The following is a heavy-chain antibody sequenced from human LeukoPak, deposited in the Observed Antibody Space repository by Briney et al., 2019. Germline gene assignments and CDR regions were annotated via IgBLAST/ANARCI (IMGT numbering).Heavy chain of an antibody. J-gene: IGHJ4*02. CDR1: GFTFSTYS. D-gene: IGHD2-15*01. Sequence: PGGSLRLSCAASGFTFSTYSMNWVRQAPGKGLEWVSSISSSSNSIYYSDSVKGRFTISRDNAKNSLYLQMNSLRVEDTAVYFCARGFPSAVVVVAASPNDYWGQGILVTVSS. CDR3: ARGFPSAVVVVAASPNDY. CDR2: ISSSSNSI. V-gene: IGHV3-21*01.